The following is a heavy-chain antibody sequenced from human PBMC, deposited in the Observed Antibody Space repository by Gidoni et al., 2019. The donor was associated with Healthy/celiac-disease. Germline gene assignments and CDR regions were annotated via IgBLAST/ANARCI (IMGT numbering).Heavy chain of an antibody. D-gene: IGHD2-15*01. CDR1: GGTFSSYA. V-gene: IGHV1-69*04. Sequence: QVQLVQSGAEVKKPGSSVKVSCKASGGTFSSYAISWVRQAPGQGLEWMGRIIPILGIANYAQKLQGRVTITADKSTSTAYMELSSLRSEDTAVYYCARGYCSGGSCRYWYFDLWGRGTLVTVSS. CDR3: ARGYCSGGSCRYWYFDL. J-gene: IGHJ2*01. CDR2: IIPILGIA.